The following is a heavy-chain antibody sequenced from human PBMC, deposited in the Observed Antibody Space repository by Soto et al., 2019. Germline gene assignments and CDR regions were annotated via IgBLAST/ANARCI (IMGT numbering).Heavy chain of an antibody. CDR3: AREPKESFYFDY. D-gene: IGHD3-10*01. Sequence: ASVEVSCKASGYTFTNSNIHWFRQAPGQGLEWLGIIRPSGINTGYAQGIKCRVTVTRDTSTSTANLELASLTSEDTAVYYCAREPKESFYFDYWGQGTLVTVS. CDR1: GYTFTNSN. CDR2: IRPSGINT. V-gene: IGHV1-46*01. J-gene: IGHJ4*02.